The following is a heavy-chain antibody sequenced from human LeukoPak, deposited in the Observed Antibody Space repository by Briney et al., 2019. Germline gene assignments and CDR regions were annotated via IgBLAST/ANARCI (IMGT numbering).Heavy chain of an antibody. CDR1: GGSFSGYY. J-gene: IGHJ4*02. CDR3: ARNTPITIFGVVYADYFDY. V-gene: IGHV4-34*01. CDR2: INHSGST. Sequence: SETLSLTCAVYGGSFSGYYWSWIRQPPGKGLEWIGEINHSGSTNYNPSLKSRVTISVDTSKNQFSLKLSSATAADTAVYYCARNTPITIFGVVYADYFDYWGQGTLVTVSS. D-gene: IGHD3-3*01.